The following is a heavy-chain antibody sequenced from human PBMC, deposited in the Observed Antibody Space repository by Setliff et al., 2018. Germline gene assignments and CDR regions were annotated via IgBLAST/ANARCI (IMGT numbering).Heavy chain of an antibody. CDR3: ARDRDPNVLKFFWSGYMDV. J-gene: IGHJ6*03. V-gene: IGHV3-30*01. CDR1: EFTFSSYA. Sequence: PGGSLRLSCAASEFTFSSYAMHWVRQAPGKGLEWVAVISYDGTNKYNADSVKGRFTISRDNSKNTLYLQMNSLRAEDTAIYYCARDRDPNVLKFFWSGYMDVWGKGTTVTVSS. CDR2: ISYDGTNK. D-gene: IGHD3-3*01.